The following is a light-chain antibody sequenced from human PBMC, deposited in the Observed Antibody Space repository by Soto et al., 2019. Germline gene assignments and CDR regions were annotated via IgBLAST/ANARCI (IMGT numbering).Light chain of an antibody. CDR2: DVS. Sequence: IVLTQSPATLSLSPGERATLSCRASQTVDTYLAWYQHKPGQSPRLLIYDVSNRATGIPARFSGSGSGTDFTLTISSLEPEDFAIYYCQHRADWPLTFGGGTKVDIK. J-gene: IGKJ4*01. CDR1: QTVDTY. CDR3: QHRADWPLT. V-gene: IGKV3-11*01.